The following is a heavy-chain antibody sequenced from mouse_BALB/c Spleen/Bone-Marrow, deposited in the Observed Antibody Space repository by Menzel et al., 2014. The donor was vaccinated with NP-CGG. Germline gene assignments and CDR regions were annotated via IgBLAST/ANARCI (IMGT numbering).Heavy chain of an antibody. V-gene: IGHV1-63*02. CDR2: IYPGGGYT. CDR3: ARDMITTRAMDY. Sequence: QVQLKQSGAELVRPGTSVKISCKASGYTFTNYWLGWVKQRPGHGLEWIGDIYPGGGYTDYNEKFKGKATPTADTSSSTAYMQLSSLTSEDSAVYFCARDMITTRAMDYWGQGTSVTVSS. D-gene: IGHD2-4*01. J-gene: IGHJ4*01. CDR1: GYTFTNYW.